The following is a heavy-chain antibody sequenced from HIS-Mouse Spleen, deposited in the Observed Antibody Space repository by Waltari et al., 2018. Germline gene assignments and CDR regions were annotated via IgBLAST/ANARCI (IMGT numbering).Heavy chain of an antibody. J-gene: IGHJ4*02. Sequence: QVQLQESGPGLVKPSETLSLTCTVSGGSISSYYWSWIRQPPGKGLEWIGYIYYSGSTNNNPSLKSRVTISVDTSKNQFSLKLSSVTAADTAVYYCARGPPTVTTPYFDYWGQGTLVTVSS. D-gene: IGHD4-4*01. CDR1: GGSISSYY. CDR3: ARGPPTVTTPYFDY. CDR2: IYYSGST. V-gene: IGHV4-59*01.